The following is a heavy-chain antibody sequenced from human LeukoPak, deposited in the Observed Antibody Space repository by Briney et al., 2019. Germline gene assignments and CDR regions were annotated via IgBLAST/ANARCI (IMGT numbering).Heavy chain of an antibody. CDR3: ARYDGYDLAFDY. CDR1: GGPISSHH. J-gene: IGHJ4*02. Sequence: PSETLSLTCTVSGGPISSHHWSWLPHPPGKGWECIGYIYYTGSTNYNPSRKSRVTISVDTSKNQFSLKLSSVTAADTAVYYCARYDGYDLAFDYWGQGTLVTVSS. V-gene: IGHV4-59*11. CDR2: IYYTGST. D-gene: IGHD5-12*01.